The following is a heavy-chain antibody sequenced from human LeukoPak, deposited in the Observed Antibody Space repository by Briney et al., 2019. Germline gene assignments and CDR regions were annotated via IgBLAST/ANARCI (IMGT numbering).Heavy chain of an antibody. Sequence: GGSLRLSCAASGFTFSSYWMSWVRQAPGKGLEWVANIKQDGSEKYYVDSVKGRFTISRDNAKNSLYLQMNSLRAEDTAVYYCATQGAAGLLAYWGQGTLVTVSS. CDR3: ATQGAAGLLAY. D-gene: IGHD6-13*01. J-gene: IGHJ4*02. V-gene: IGHV3-7*01. CDR2: IKQDGSEK. CDR1: GFTFSSYW.